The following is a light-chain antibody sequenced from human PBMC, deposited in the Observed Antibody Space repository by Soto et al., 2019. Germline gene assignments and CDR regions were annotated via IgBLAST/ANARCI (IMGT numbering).Light chain of an antibody. CDR2: QDT. V-gene: IGLV3-1*01. CDR1: KLGDKY. Sequence: SYELTQPPSVSVSPGQTVSITCSGDKLGDKYACWYQQKPGQSPVLVMYQDTKRPSGIPERFSGSNSGNTATLTISGTQAMDEADYYCQAWDSSIVVFGGGTQLTVL. J-gene: IGLJ2*01. CDR3: QAWDSSIVV.